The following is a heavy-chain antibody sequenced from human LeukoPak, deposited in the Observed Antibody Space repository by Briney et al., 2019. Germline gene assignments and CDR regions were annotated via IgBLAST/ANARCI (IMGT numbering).Heavy chain of an antibody. CDR2: INSNSGGT. Sequence: GASVXVSCKASGYTFTVYYMHWVRQAPGQGREWMGWINSNSGGTNYAQKFQDRVTITRDTSISTAYMELSSLRSDDTAVYYCARVLVPAGGGVVDYWGQGTLVTVSS. J-gene: IGHJ4*02. CDR1: GYTFTVYY. D-gene: IGHD3-16*01. CDR3: ARVLVPAGGGVVDY. V-gene: IGHV1-2*02.